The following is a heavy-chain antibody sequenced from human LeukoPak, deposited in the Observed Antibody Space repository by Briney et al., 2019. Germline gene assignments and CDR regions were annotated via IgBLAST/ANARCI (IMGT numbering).Heavy chain of an antibody. CDR2: IIPILGIA. D-gene: IGHD1-26*01. Sequence: SVKVSCKASGGTFSSYAISWVRQAPGQGLEWMGRIIPILGIANYAQKFQGRVTITADKSTSTAYMELSSLRSEDTAVYYCARAPVSGSYRFDVWGQGTLVTVSS. CDR1: GGTFSSYA. CDR3: ARAPVSGSYRFDV. J-gene: IGHJ4*02. V-gene: IGHV1-69*04.